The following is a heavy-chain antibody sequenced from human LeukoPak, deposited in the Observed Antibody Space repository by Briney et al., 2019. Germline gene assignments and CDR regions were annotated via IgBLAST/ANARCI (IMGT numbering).Heavy chain of an antibody. CDR3: AGGSSRADLTGDDY. CDR1: GFTFSSYW. Sequence: GGSLRLSCAASGFTFSSYWMSWVRQAPGKGLEWVANIKQDGSEKYYVDSVKGRFTISRDNAKNSLHLQMNSLRAEDTAVYYCAGGSSRADLTGDDYWGQGTLVTVSS. J-gene: IGHJ4*02. D-gene: IGHD7-27*01. CDR2: IKQDGSEK. V-gene: IGHV3-7*04.